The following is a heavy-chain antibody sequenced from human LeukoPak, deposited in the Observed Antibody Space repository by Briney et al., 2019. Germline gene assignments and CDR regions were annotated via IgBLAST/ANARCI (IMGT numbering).Heavy chain of an antibody. CDR2: TKPDGTTK. CDR1: GFPFSSYS. D-gene: IGHD6-13*01. V-gene: IGHV3-7*03. CDR3: ARSIPYGTTWYGRSDY. Sequence: GGSLRLSCAASGFPFSSYSMTWVRQAPGKGLEWLANTKPDGTTKFYVDSVKGRFTISRDNALNSLYLQMNSLRAEDTAIYYCARSIPYGTTWYGRSDYWGQGTLVTVSS. J-gene: IGHJ4*02.